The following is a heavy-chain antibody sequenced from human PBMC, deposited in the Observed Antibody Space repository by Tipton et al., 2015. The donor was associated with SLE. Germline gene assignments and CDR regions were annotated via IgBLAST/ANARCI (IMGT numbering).Heavy chain of an antibody. J-gene: IGHJ6*02. CDR1: GFTFSSYS. V-gene: IGHV3-48*01. D-gene: IGHD4-23*01. Sequence: GSLRLSCVASGFTFSSYSMNWVRQAPGKGLEWLSFISSISDSKTYYAESVKGRFTISRDNAKNSLYLQMNSLRAEDTGVYYCVRDSETRTPYYYGMDVWGQGTTVTVSS. CDR2: ISSISDSKT. CDR3: VRDSETRTPYYYGMDV.